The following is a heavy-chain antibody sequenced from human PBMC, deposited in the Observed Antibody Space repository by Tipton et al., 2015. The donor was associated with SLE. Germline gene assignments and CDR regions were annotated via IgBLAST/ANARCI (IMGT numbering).Heavy chain of an antibody. CDR2: THTGGST. CDR1: GGSISGYY. Sequence: LRLSCTVSGGSISGYYWSWIRMTSGERLEWIGDTHTGGSTNYNPSVKSRVSISVDTSKNQFSLKLTSVTAADTGVYYCASGGYYGSGSYYGGWFDPWGQGTLVTVSS. V-gene: IGHV4-4*08. D-gene: IGHD3-10*01. J-gene: IGHJ5*02. CDR3: ASGGYYGSGSYYGGWFDP.